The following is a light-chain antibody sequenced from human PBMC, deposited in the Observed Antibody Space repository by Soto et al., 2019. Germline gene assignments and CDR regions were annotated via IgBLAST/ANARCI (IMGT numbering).Light chain of an antibody. CDR1: QSISDW. CDR3: QESYSTTRWT. J-gene: IGKJ1*01. V-gene: IGKV1-5*01. CDR2: DAS. Sequence: DIQMTQSPSTLSASVGDRVTITCRASQSISDWLAWYQQKPGRAPKLLIYDASILESGVPSRFGGSGSGTDFALTISSLQPEDFATYYCQESYSTTRWTFGQGTKVDIK.